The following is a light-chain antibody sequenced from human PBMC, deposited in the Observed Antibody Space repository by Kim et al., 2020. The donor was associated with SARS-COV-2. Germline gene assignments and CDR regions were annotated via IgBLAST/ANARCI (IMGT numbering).Light chain of an antibody. CDR1: QSVNTN. CDR3: QQYNSWPLT. J-gene: IGKJ4*01. V-gene: IGKV3D-15*01. Sequence: GSPGERATLSGRARQSVNTNIAWYQQGPGQAPRLRIYGISNRATGISARFSGSGSGTDFALTITGLQSEDFAVYYCQQYNSWPLTFGGGTKVDIK. CDR2: GIS.